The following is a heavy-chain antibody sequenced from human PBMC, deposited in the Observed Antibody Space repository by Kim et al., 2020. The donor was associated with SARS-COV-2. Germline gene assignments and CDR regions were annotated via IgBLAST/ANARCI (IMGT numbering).Heavy chain of an antibody. Sequence: GESLKISCKGPRYNFTNYWINWVRQMPGKGLEWIGRIDPKDSFINYNPSFQGHVTLFVDKSVTTAYLQWSSLQASDTATYYCGGFDYGKLYFYGMDVWGQGTTVTVS. D-gene: IGHD3-10*01. CDR2: IDPKDSFI. CDR1: RYNFTNYW. CDR3: GGFDYGKLYFYGMDV. J-gene: IGHJ6*02. V-gene: IGHV5-10-1*01.